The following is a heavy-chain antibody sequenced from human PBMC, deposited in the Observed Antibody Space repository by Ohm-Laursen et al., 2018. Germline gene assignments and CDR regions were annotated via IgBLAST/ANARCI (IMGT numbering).Heavy chain of an antibody. CDR3: ARRANSAFPYYLDY. V-gene: IGHV4-34*01. CDR2: INHSGST. Sequence: TLSLTCTVYGGSFSGYYWSWIRQPPGKGLEWIGEINHSGSTNYNPSLKSRVTIATDTSKNQLSLKLSSVTAADTAVYYCARRANSAFPYYLDYWGQGTLVTVSS. J-gene: IGHJ4*02. CDR1: GGSFSGYY. D-gene: IGHD1-26*01.